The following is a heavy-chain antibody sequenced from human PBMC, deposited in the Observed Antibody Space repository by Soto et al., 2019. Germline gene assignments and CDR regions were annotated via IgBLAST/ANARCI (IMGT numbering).Heavy chain of an antibody. V-gene: IGHV4-4*07. Sequence: QVQLEETGPGLVKPSETLSLICTVSGGSISSYYWNWIRQTAGKGLEWIGRIYTSGSTNYNPSLKSRVTMSVDTSMNQFSLKLKSVTAADTAMYYCARGAPSKNYYYYYGLDVWGQGTTVTVSS. CDR2: IYTSGST. CDR1: GGSISSYY. J-gene: IGHJ6*02. CDR3: ARGAPSKNYYYYYGLDV.